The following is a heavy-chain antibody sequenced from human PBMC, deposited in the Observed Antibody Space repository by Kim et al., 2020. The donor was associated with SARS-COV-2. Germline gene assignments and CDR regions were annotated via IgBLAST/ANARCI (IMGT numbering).Heavy chain of an antibody. CDR3: AKEKVGVTRLQSYYYGLDV. V-gene: IGHV3-30*18. D-gene: IGHD3-10*01. J-gene: IGHJ6*02. Sequence: GGSLRLSCAASGFPFSSYGIHWVRQAPGKGLEWVALISYDGSDKYYADSVKGRFTISRDNSKNTLYVQMNSLRAEDTAVYYCAKEKVGVTRLQSYYYGLDVWGQGTMVTVSS. CDR2: ISYDGSDK. CDR1: GFPFSSYG.